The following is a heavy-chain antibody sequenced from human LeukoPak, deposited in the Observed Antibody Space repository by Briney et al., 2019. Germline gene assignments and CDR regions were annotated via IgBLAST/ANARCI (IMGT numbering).Heavy chain of an antibody. CDR3: AKDGHSSSWLVPFDY. CDR1: GFTFDDYA. CDR2: ISWNSGSI. J-gene: IGHJ4*02. Sequence: GGSLRLSCAASGFTFDDYAMHWVRQAPGKGLEWVSGISWNSGSIGYADSVKGRFTISRDNAKNSLYLQMNSLRAEDTALYYCAKDGHSSSWLVPFDYWGQGTLVTVSS. V-gene: IGHV3-9*01. D-gene: IGHD6-13*01.